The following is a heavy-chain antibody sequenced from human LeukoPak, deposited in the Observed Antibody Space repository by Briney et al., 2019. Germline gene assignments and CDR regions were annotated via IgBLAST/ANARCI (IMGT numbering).Heavy chain of an antibody. J-gene: IGHJ6*02. CDR2: ISYDGSDE. CDR3: ARDYGRSRDYGMDV. CDR1: GLAFSSYS. D-gene: IGHD3-10*01. V-gene: IGHV3-30*04. Sequence: GGSLRLSCVASGLAFSSYSMHWVRQAPGKGLEWVGVISYDGSDEFYTDSVKGRFTISRDNSKNTVYLQMNSLRAEDTAVYYCARDYGRSRDYGMDVWGQGTTVTVSS.